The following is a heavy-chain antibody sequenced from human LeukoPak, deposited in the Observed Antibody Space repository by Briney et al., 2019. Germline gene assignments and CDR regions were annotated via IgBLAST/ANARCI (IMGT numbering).Heavy chain of an antibody. J-gene: IGHJ4*02. CDR3: AKEKLIAYYYDGSGYFRGYYFDY. V-gene: IGHV3-30*18. CDR1: GFTFSSYG. D-gene: IGHD3-22*01. CDR2: ISYDGSNK. Sequence: PGRSLRLSCAASGFTFSSYGMHWVRQAPGKGLEWVAVISYDGSNKYYADSVKGRFTISRDNSKNTLYLQMNSLRAEDTAVYYCAKEKLIAYYYDGSGYFRGYYFDYWGQGTLVTVSS.